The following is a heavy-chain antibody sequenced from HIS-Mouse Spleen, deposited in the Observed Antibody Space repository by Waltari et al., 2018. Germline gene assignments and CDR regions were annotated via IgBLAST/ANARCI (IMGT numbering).Heavy chain of an antibody. Sequence: QLQLQESGPGLVKPSETLSLTCTVSGGSISSSSYYWCWIRQPPGKGLEWIGSIYYGGSTYYNPSLKSRVTISVDTSKNQFSLKLSSVTAADTAVYYCAREIPYSSSWYDWYFDLWGRGTLVTVSS. V-gene: IGHV4-39*07. CDR2: IYYGGST. D-gene: IGHD6-13*01. CDR1: GGSISSSSYY. CDR3: AREIPYSSSWYDWYFDL. J-gene: IGHJ2*01.